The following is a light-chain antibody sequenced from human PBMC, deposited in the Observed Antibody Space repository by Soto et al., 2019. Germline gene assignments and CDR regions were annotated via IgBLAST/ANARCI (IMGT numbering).Light chain of an antibody. Sequence: QSVLTQPPSASGTPGQRVTISCSGSSSNIGSNTVNWYQHLPGTAPKLLMYGNNKRPLGVPDRFSGSKSGTSASLAISGLQSEDEADYDCATWEYSRKKVFGGGTKVTVL. CDR2: GNN. CDR1: SSNIGSNT. J-gene: IGLJ3*02. CDR3: ATWEYSRKKV. V-gene: IGLV1-44*01.